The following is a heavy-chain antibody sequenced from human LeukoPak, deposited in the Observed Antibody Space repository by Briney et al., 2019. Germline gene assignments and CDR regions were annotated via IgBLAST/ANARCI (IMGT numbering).Heavy chain of an antibody. CDR2: IASDGSST. J-gene: IGHJ4*02. D-gene: IGHD4-23*01. CDR1: GFTFSSYA. V-gene: IGHV3-74*01. CDR3: ARGRPHGNDY. Sequence: GGSLRLSCAASGFTFSSYAMHWVRQAPGKGLVWVSRIASDGSSTTYADSVKGRFSISRDNAKNTLYLQMNSLRVEDTAVYYCARGRPHGNDYWGQGTLVTVSS.